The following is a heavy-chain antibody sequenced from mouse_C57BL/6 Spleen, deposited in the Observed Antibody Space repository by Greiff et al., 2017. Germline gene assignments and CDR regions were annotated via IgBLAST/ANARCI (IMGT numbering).Heavy chain of an antibody. CDR2: IDPETGGT. CDR3: TRKGYGSSFRGYFDV. J-gene: IGHJ1*03. D-gene: IGHD1-1*01. V-gene: IGHV1-15*01. CDR1: GYTFTDYE. Sequence: VQLQQSGAELVRPGASVTLSCKASGYTFTDYEMHWVKQTPVHGLEWIGAIDPETGGTAYNQKFKGKAILTADKSSSTAYMELRSLTSEDSAVYYCTRKGYGSSFRGYFDVWGTGTTVTVSS.